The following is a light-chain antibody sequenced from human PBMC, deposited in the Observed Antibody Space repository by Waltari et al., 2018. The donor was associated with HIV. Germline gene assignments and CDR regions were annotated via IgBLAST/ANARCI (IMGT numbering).Light chain of an antibody. CDR2: RND. Sequence: QPKMTQAPSASKTPGQRITMSCSGSQSNIGNNFIYWYQQIPGAAPRLVMARNDQRPAGVPDRFAGTKSGTSAFLAITNLRLDDEATYVCASWDDNLRHWVFGGGTKLTVL. V-gene: IGLV1-47*01. CDR3: ASWDDNLRHWV. CDR1: QSNIGNNF. J-gene: IGLJ3*02.